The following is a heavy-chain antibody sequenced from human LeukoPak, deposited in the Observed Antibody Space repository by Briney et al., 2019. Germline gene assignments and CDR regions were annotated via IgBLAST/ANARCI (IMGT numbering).Heavy chain of an antibody. J-gene: IGHJ4*02. V-gene: IGHV1-8*01. CDR1: GYTFTSHD. Sequence: ASVKVSCKASGYTFTSHDINWVRQATGQGLEWMGWMNPNSGNTGYAQKFQGRVTMTRNTSISTAYMELSSLRSEDTAVYYCAREEIFRCSGGSCYFDYWGQGTLVTVSS. D-gene: IGHD2-15*01. CDR2: MNPNSGNT. CDR3: AREEIFRCSGGSCYFDY.